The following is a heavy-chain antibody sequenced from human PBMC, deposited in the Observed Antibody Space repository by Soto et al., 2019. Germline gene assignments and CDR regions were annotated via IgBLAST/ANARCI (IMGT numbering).Heavy chain of an antibody. D-gene: IGHD2-15*01. CDR3: AGVLGYCSGGSCTWFDP. J-gene: IGHJ5*02. CDR2: ISAYNGNT. Sequence: QVQLVQSGAEVKKPGASVKVSCKASGYTFTSYGISWVRQAPGQGLEWMGWISAYNGNTNYAQKLQGRVTMTTDTYTSTAYIELRSLRSDDTAVYYCAGVLGYCSGGSCTWFDPWGQGTLVTVSS. CDR1: GYTFTSYG. V-gene: IGHV1-18*01.